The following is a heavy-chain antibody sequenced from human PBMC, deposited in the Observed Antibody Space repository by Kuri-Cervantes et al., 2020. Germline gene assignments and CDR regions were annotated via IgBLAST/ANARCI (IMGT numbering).Heavy chain of an antibody. CDR3: AKGGIVATNLYFDY. CDR2: IYSGGST. D-gene: IGHD5-12*01. CDR1: GFTVSSNY. Sequence: GESLKISCAASGFTVSSNYMSWVRQAPGKGLEWVSVIYSGGSTYYADSVKGRFTISRDNSKNTLYLQMNSLRAEDTAVYYCAKGGIVATNLYFDYWCQGTLVTVSS. J-gene: IGHJ4*02. V-gene: IGHV3-66*01.